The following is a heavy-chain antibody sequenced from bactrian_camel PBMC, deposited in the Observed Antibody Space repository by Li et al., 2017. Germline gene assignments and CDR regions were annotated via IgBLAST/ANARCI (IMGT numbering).Heavy chain of an antibody. D-gene: IGHD6*01. J-gene: IGHJ4*01. V-gene: IGHV3S31*01. CDR3: AADRGAGSWFGFEYKY. Sequence: VQLVESGGGTVQSGGSLTLSCVASGYTYNRYCMGWFRQAPGKEREGVAGIDHRDGLTNYADSVRGRFTLSQDNAKNTLYLQMNSLNPDDTAVYYCAADRGAGSWFGFEYKYWGQGTQVTVS. CDR1: GYTYNRYC. CDR2: IDHRDGLT.